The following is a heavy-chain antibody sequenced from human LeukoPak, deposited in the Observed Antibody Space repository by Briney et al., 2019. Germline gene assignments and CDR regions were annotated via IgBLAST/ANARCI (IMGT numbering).Heavy chain of an antibody. CDR3: ARDLSKNNWFDP. V-gene: IGHV4-39*07. D-gene: IGHD2/OR15-2a*01. J-gene: IGHJ5*02. CDR2: IYYSGST. Sequence: SETLSLTCTVSGGSISSGSYYWGWIRQPPGKGLEWIGSIYYSGSTYYNPSLKSRVTISVDTSKNQFSLKLSSVTAADTAVYYCARDLSKNNWFDPWGQGTLVTVSS. CDR1: GGSISSGSYY.